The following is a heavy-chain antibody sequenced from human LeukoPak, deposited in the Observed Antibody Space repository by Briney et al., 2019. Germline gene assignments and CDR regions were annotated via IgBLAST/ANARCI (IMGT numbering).Heavy chain of an antibody. CDR2: IDASGRNT. V-gene: IGHV3-23*01. Sequence: GGSLRLSCAASGFTFSNIGMAWVRQAPGKGLEWVSAIDASGRNTHYAGSVKGRFSISRDNSKNTLILQMNSLRVEDTAVYYCAKRSAESSGYFDYWGQGTLVTVSS. CDR1: GFTFSNIG. J-gene: IGHJ4*02. CDR3: AKRSAESSGYFDY. D-gene: IGHD6-19*01.